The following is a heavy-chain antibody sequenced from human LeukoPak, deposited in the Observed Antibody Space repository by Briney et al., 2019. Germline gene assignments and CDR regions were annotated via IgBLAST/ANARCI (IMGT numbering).Heavy chain of an antibody. CDR3: ARDRSIWFGESYYYYYYMDV. CDR2: IYYSGST. V-gene: IGHV4-39*02. J-gene: IGHJ6*03. CDR1: GGSISSSSYY. Sequence: PSETLSLTCTVSGGSISSSSYYWGWIRQPPGKGLEWIGSIYYSGSTYYNPSLKSLVTISVDTSKNQFSLKLSSVTAVDTAVYYCARDRSIWFGESYYYYYYMDVWGKGTTVTVSS. D-gene: IGHD3-10*01.